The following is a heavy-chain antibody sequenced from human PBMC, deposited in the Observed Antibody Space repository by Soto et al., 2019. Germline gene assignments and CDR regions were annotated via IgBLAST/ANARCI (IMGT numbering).Heavy chain of an antibody. D-gene: IGHD1-1*01. V-gene: IGHV3-23*01. J-gene: IGHJ4*02. Sequence: EVQLLESGGGLVQPGGSLRLSCAVSGFSFSTYGVTWVRQAPGKGLEWVSGVSGGSGVTHYADSVKGRFNITGDNSKNTVYLHMNNLRGEDTAVYYCAKWNGYGDYWGQGTLVTVSS. CDR2: VSGGSGVT. CDR1: GFSFSTYG. CDR3: AKWNGYGDY.